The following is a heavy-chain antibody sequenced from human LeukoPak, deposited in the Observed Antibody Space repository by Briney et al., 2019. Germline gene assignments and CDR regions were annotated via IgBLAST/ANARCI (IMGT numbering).Heavy chain of an antibody. CDR2: VYTGGST. CDR1: GFTVSSNY. J-gene: IGHJ4*02. Sequence: PGGSLRLSCAASGFTVSSNYMTWVRQAPGKGLEWVSVVYTGGSTYSADSVKGRFTISRDNSKNTLYLQMNSLRAEDTAVYYCARGLAAAGLYFDYWGRGTLVTVSS. V-gene: IGHV3-53*01. CDR3: ARGLAAAGLYFDY. D-gene: IGHD6-13*01.